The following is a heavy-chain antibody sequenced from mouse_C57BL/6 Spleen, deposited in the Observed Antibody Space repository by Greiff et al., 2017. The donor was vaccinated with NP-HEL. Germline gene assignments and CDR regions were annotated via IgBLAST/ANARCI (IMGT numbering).Heavy chain of an antibody. CDR3: ARVDSSGVLDY. V-gene: IGHV1-26*01. CDR2: INPNNGGT. Sequence: VQLQQSGPELVKPGASVKISCKASGYTFTDYYMNWVKQSHGKSLEWIGDINPNNGGTSYNQKFKGKATLTVDKSSSTAYMELRSLTSEDSAVYYCARVDSSGVLDYWGQGTSVTVSS. CDR1: GYTFTDYY. J-gene: IGHJ4*01. D-gene: IGHD3-2*02.